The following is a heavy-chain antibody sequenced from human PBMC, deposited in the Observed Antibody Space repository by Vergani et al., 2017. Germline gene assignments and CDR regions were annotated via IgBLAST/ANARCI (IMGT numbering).Heavy chain of an antibody. CDR2: IYYSGST. D-gene: IGHD5-18*01. CDR3: ARQGGYSYGLDY. V-gene: IGHV4-59*05. J-gene: IGHJ4*02. Sequence: QVQLQESGPGLVKPSETLSLTCTVSGGSISSYYWSWIRQPPGKGLEWIGSIYYSGSTYYNPSLKSRVTISVDTSKNQFSLKLSSVTAADTAVYYCARQGGYSYGLDYWGQGTLVTVSS. CDR1: GGSISSYY.